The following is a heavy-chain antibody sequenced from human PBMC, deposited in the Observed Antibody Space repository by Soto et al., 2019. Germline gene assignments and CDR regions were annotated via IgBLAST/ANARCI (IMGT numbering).Heavy chain of an antibody. J-gene: IGHJ5*02. Sequence: ASVKVSCKASGYTFTSYAMHWVRQAPGQRLEWMGWINAGNGNTKYSQKFQGRVTITRDTSASTAYMELSSLRSEDTAVYYCARSSKYYDFWSGAHWFDPWGQGTLVTVSS. CDR2: INAGNGNT. CDR1: GYTFTSYA. D-gene: IGHD3-3*01. V-gene: IGHV1-3*01. CDR3: ARSSKYYDFWSGAHWFDP.